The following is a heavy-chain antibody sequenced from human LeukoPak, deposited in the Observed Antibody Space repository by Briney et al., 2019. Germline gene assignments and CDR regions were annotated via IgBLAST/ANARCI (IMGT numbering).Heavy chain of an antibody. Sequence: GGSLRLSRAAPGFIYSNYGMTWVRQAPGKGLEWVANINQDGSEKYYVDSVKGRFTISRDNAKNSLYLQMNSLGAEDTALYYCVKVSVAAPGSDYWGQGTLVTVSS. V-gene: IGHV3-7*01. J-gene: IGHJ4*02. CDR1: GFIYSNYG. D-gene: IGHD6-13*01. CDR3: VKVSVAAPGSDY. CDR2: INQDGSEK.